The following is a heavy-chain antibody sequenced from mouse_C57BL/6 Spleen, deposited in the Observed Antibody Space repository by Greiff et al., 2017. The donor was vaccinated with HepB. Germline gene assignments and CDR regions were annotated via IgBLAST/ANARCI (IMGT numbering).Heavy chain of an antibody. CDR2: IYPGNSDT. D-gene: IGHD1-1*01. CDR1: GYTFTSYW. J-gene: IGHJ1*03. CDR3: TRKGLLDWYFDV. V-gene: IGHV1-5*01. Sequence: EVQLQESGTVLARPGASVKMSCKTSGYTFTSYWMHWVKQRPGQGLEWIGAIYPGNSDTSYNQKFKGKAKLTAVISASTAYMELSSLTNEDSAVYYCTRKGLLDWYFDVWGTGTTVTVSS.